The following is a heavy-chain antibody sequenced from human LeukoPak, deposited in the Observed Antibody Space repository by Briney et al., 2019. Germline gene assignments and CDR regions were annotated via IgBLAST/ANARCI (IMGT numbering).Heavy chain of an antibody. CDR1: GFTFSSYA. Sequence: GSLRLSCAASGFTFSSYAMSWVRQAPGKGLEWVSSISGSGGSTYYGDSVKGRFTISRDNSKKTLHLQMNSLRAEDMAVYYCTIEGRYDFWSGYHDYWGQGTLVTVSS. CDR3: TIEGRYDFWSGYHDY. J-gene: IGHJ4*02. V-gene: IGHV3-23*01. CDR2: ISGSGGST. D-gene: IGHD3-3*01.